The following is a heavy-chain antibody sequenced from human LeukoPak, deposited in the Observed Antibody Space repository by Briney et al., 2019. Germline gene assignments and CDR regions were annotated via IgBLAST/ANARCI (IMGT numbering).Heavy chain of an antibody. D-gene: IGHD6-13*01. CDR1: GFTFSSYA. V-gene: IGHV3-23*01. Sequence: GGSLRLSCAASGFTFSSYALSWFCQAPGKGPEWVSAISDNGVRTYYADSVKGRFTISRDNSKNTLYLQMNSLRTEDTAVYYCAKGGSSSWNSWGQGTLVTVSS. CDR2: ISDNGVRT. J-gene: IGHJ4*02. CDR3: AKGGSSSWNS.